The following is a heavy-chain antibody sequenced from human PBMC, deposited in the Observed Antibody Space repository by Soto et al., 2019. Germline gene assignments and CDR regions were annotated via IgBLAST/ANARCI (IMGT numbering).Heavy chain of an antibody. CDR2: ISYDGSNK. Sequence: GGSLRLSCAASGFTFSSYAMHWVRQAPGKGLEWVAVISYDGSNKYYADSVKGRFTISRDNSKNTLYLQMNSLRAEDTAVYYCARDDLLGFGEPLLWGQGTLVTVSS. CDR3: ARDDLLGFGEPLL. V-gene: IGHV3-30-3*01. J-gene: IGHJ4*02. CDR1: GFTFSSYA. D-gene: IGHD3-10*01.